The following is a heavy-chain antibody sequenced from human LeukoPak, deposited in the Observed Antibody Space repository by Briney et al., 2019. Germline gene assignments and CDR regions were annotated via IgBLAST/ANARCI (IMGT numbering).Heavy chain of an antibody. CDR1: GFSISSGYF. CDR2: IYYSGSS. D-gene: IGHD5-24*01. Sequence: PSETLSLTCSVSGFSISSGYFWGWIRQPPGKGLEWIGYIYYSGSSNYNPSLKSRVTMSVDTSKNQFSLKLSSVTAADTAVYYCARGRIGGYNLGYFDYWGQGTLVTVSS. V-gene: IGHV4-59*01. J-gene: IGHJ4*02. CDR3: ARGRIGGYNLGYFDY.